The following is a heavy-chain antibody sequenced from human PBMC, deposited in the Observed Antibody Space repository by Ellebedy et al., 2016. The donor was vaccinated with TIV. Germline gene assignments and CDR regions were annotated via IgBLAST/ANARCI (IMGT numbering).Heavy chain of an antibody. CDR2: INQSGIT. V-gene: IGHV4-34*01. CDR1: GGSFSGYS. Sequence: SETLSLXCAIYGGSFSGYSCNWIRQPPGKGLEWIGEINQSGITNYNPSLKSRVTISVDTSKNQFFLKLTSVTAADTAVYHCARAGTYSNFDYWGQGSLVTVSS. J-gene: IGHJ4*02. D-gene: IGHD2-21*01. CDR3: ARAGTYSNFDY.